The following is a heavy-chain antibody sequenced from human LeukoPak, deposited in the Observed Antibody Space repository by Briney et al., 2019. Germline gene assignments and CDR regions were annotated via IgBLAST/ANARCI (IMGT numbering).Heavy chain of an antibody. D-gene: IGHD6-19*01. Sequence: SVKVSCKASGGTFSSYAISWVRQAPGQGLEWMGVIIPIFGTANYAQKFQGRVTITADESTSTAYMELSSLRSEDTAVYYCASKTRAQGIAVAGTDYWGQGTLVTVSS. CDR3: ASKTRAQGIAVAGTDY. CDR1: GGTFSSYA. J-gene: IGHJ4*02. CDR2: IIPIFGTA. V-gene: IGHV1-69*13.